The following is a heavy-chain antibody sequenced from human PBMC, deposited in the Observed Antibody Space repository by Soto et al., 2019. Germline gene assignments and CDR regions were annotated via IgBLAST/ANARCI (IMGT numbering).Heavy chain of an antibody. CDR2: IWYDGSNK. J-gene: IGHJ4*02. CDR1: GFTFSSYG. Sequence: SLRLSCAASGFTFSSYGMHWVRQAPGKGLEWVAVIWYDGSNKYYADSVKGRFTISRDNSKNTLYLQMNSLRAEDTAVYYCARDPAAVAGQFDYWGQGTLVTVSS. CDR3: ARDPAAVAGQFDY. V-gene: IGHV3-33*01. D-gene: IGHD6-19*01.